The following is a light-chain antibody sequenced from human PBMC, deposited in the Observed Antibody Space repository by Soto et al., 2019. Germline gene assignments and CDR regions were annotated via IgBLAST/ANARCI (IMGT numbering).Light chain of an antibody. V-gene: IGKV1-5*03. CDR3: QQSYSTPYT. CDR2: KAS. CDR1: QTISSW. Sequence: DIQMSQSPSTLSGSVGDRVTITCRASQTISSWLAWYQQKPGKAPKLLIYKASTLKSGVPSRFSGSGSGTEFTLTISSLQAEDFATYYCQQSYSTPYTFGQGTRLEIK. J-gene: IGKJ5*01.